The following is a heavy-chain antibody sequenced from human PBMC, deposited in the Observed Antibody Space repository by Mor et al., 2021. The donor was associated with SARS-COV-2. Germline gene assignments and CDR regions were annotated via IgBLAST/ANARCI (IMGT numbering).Heavy chain of an antibody. J-gene: IGHJ3*02. CDR3: AGSVIPGAGAFDI. D-gene: IGHD4-4*01. V-gene: IGHV4-59*01. Sequence: IGQPPGKGLQWIGYIYDSGSTNYNPSFKSRVTISVDTSKNQFSLKLTSVTAADTAVYYCAGSVIPGAGAFDIWGQGTMVTVSS. CDR2: IYDSGST.